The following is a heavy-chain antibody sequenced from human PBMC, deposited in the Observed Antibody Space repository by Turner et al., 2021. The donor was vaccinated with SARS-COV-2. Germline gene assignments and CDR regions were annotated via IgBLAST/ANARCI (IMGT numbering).Heavy chain of an antibody. D-gene: IGHD5-12*01. CDR2: INPNSGGT. V-gene: IGHV1-2*02. J-gene: IGHJ4*02. Sequence: QVQLVQSGAEVKKPVASVKVSCKASGYTFAGYYIHWVRQAPGQGLKWMGWINPNSGGTNYAQRFQGRVTMTGDTSISTAYMELSTLRSDDTAVYYCARSVSWLQSLTVDYWGQGTLVTVSS. CDR1: GYTFAGYY. CDR3: ARSVSWLQSLTVDY.